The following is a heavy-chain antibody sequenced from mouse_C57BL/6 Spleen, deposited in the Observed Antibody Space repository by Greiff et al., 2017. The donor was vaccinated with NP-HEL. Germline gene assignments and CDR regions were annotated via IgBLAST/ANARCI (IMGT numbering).Heavy chain of an antibody. CDR1: GFTFSDYG. Sequence: EVKLVESGGGLVKPGGSLKLSCAASGFTFSDYGMHWVRQAPEKGLEWVAYISSGSSTIYYADTVKGRFTISRDNAKNTLFLQMTSLRSEDTPMYYCANHYYGSSYYWYFDVWGTGTTVTVSS. J-gene: IGHJ1*03. D-gene: IGHD1-1*01. V-gene: IGHV5-17*01. CDR2: ISSGSSTI. CDR3: ANHYYGSSYYWYFDV.